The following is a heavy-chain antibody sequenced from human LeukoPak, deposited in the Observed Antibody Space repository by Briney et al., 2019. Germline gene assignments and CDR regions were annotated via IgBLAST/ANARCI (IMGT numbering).Heavy chain of an antibody. V-gene: IGHV3-74*01. J-gene: IGHJ5*02. CDR3: ARGTGSGSSP. Sequence: GGSLRLSCAASGFTFSSYWMHWVRQATGKGLVWVSRINSDGNSTIYADSVKSRFTNSRDNAKNTLYLQMNSLRAEDTAVYYCARGTGSGSSPWGQGTLVTVSS. D-gene: IGHD3-10*01. CDR2: INSDGNST. CDR1: GFTFSSYW.